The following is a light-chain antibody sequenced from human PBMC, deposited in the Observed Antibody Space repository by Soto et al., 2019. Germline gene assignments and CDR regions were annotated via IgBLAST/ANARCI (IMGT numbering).Light chain of an antibody. CDR1: SGDVGGYNY. CDR3: SSYTSSCTLEV. V-gene: IGLV2-14*01. CDR2: DVS. Sequence: QSVLTQPASVSGSPGQSITISCTGTSGDVGGYNYVSWYQQHPGKAPKLMIYDVSNRPSGVSNRFSGSKSGNTASLTISGLQAEDEADYYCSSYTSSCTLEVFGTGTKVTVL. J-gene: IGLJ1*01.